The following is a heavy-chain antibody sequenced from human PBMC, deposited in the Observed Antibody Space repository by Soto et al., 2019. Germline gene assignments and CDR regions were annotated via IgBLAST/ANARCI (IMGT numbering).Heavy chain of an antibody. CDR1: GFTFSSYS. CDR2: ISSSSSYI. D-gene: IGHD6-6*01. Sequence: GGSLRLSCAASGFTFSSYSMNWVRQAPGKGLEWVSSISSSSSYIYYADSVKGRFTISRDNAKNSLYLQMNSLRAEDTAVYYCARDHSSSSGDLGYMDVWGKGTTVTVSS. CDR3: ARDHSSSSGDLGYMDV. J-gene: IGHJ6*03. V-gene: IGHV3-21*01.